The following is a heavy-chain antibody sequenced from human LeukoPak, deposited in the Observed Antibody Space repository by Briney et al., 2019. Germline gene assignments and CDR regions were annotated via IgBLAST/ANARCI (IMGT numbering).Heavy chain of an antibody. J-gene: IGHJ4*02. D-gene: IGHD5-12*01. V-gene: IGHV3-21*01. CDR2: ISSSSSYI. Sequence: GGSLRLSCSASGFTFSSYAMNWVRQAPGKGLEWVSSISSSSSYIYYADSVKGRFTISRDKAKNSLYLQMNSLRAEDTAIYYCAREGMVATFDYWGQGTLVTVSS. CDR1: GFTFSSYA. CDR3: AREGMVATFDY.